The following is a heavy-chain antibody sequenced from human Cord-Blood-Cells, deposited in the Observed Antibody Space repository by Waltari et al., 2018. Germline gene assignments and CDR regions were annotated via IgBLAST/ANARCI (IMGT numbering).Heavy chain of an antibody. D-gene: IGHD3-22*01. CDR3: ARPRYYDSSGYYY. J-gene: IGHJ4*02. V-gene: IGHV4-39*07. Sequence: QLQLQESGPGLVKPSETLSLTCTVSGGSISSSSYYWGWIRQPPGKGLEWIGSIYYSGSTSYNPSLKSRVTISVDTSKNQFSLKLSSVTAADTAVYYCARPRYYDSSGYYYWGQGTLVTVSS. CDR1: GGSISSSSYY. CDR2: IYYSGST.